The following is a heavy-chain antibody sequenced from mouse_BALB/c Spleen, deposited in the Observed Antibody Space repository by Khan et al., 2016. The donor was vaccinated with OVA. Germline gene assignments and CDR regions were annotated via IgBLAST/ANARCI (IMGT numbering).Heavy chain of an antibody. D-gene: IGHD2-14*01. CDR1: GYSFTLYY. Sequence: EVQLQESGPDLVKPGASVKISCKASGYSFTLYYLSWVKQSHGESLEWIGRVNPNNGDSAYNQKFKDRATLTVDKSSNTAYMDFRSLTSEASAVYYCARGYDFVASWGQGTRVTVSA. V-gene: IGHV1-26*01. CDR2: VNPNNGDS. CDR3: ARGYDFVAS. J-gene: IGHJ3*01.